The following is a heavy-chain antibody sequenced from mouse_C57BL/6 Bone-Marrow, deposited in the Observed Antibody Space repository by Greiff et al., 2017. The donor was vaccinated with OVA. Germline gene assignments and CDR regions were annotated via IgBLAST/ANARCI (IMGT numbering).Heavy chain of an antibody. V-gene: IGHV5-15*01. Sequence: DVKLVESGGGLVQPGGSLKLSCAASGFTFSDYGMAWVRQAPRKGPEWVAFISNLASSIYYADTVTGRFTISRENAKNTLYLEMSSLRSEDTAMYYCARHDDDVGYFDYWGQGTTLTVSS. J-gene: IGHJ2*01. CDR2: ISNLASSI. CDR3: ARHDDDVGYFDY. CDR1: GFTFSDYG.